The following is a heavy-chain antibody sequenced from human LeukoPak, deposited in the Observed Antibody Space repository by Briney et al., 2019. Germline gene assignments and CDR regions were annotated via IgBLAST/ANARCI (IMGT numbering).Heavy chain of an antibody. Sequence: PGGSLRLSCAASRFTFSTYSMNWVRQAPGKGLEWVSSISSRSTYIYYADSVKGRFTISRDKAKNSLYLQMNNLRAEDTALYYCARAEDTAGDYYYMDVWGKGTTVTVSS. CDR3: ARAEDTAGDYYYMDV. J-gene: IGHJ6*03. V-gene: IGHV3-21*04. D-gene: IGHD5-18*01. CDR2: ISSRSTYI. CDR1: RFTFSTYS.